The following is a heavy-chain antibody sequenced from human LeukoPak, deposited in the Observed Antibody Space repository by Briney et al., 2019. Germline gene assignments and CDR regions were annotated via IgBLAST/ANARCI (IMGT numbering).Heavy chain of an antibody. Sequence: GASVKVSCKASGGTFSSYAISWVRQAPGQGLEWMGGIIPIFGTANYAQKFQGRVTITADESTSTDYMELSSLRSEDTAVYYCARVLAGYCSSTSCYENYYYMDVWGKGATVTVSS. J-gene: IGHJ6*03. V-gene: IGHV1-69*13. CDR3: ARVLAGYCSSTSCYENYYYMDV. CDR1: GGTFSSYA. CDR2: IIPIFGTA. D-gene: IGHD2-2*01.